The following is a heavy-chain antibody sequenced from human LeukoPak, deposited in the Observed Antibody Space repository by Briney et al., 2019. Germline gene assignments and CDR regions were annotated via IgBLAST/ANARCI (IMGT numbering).Heavy chain of an antibody. D-gene: IGHD2-2*01. J-gene: IGHJ6*02. Sequence: GGSLRLSCAASGFIFSSYGMHWVRQAPGKGPEWVAFIRYDGSNKYYADSVKGRFTISRDNSKNTLYLQMNSLRAEDTAVYYCAKDAHCSSTSCYWQDYYYYGMDVWGQGTTVTVSS. V-gene: IGHV3-30*02. CDR2: IRYDGSNK. CDR1: GFIFSSYG. CDR3: AKDAHCSSTSCYWQDYYYYGMDV.